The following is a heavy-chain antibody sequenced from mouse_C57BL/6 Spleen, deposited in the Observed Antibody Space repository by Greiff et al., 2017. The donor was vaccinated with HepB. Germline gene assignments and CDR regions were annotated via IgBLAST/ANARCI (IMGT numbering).Heavy chain of an antibody. Sequence: VQLQQPGAELVRPGSSVKLSCKASGYTFTSYWMDWVKQRPGQGLEWIGNIYPSDSETHYNQKFKDKATLTVEKSSSTAYMQHSSLTSEDSAVYYCARVTGPFAYWGQGTLVTVSA. D-gene: IGHD2-13*01. CDR2: IYPSDSET. CDR3: ARVTGPFAY. V-gene: IGHV1-61*01. J-gene: IGHJ3*01. CDR1: GYTFTSYW.